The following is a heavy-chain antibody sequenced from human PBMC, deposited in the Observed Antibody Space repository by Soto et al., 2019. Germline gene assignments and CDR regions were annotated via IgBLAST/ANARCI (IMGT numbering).Heavy chain of an antibody. CDR2: IYHSGST. J-gene: IGHJ6*02. Sequence: SETLSLTCAVSGYSISSGYYWGWIRQPPGKGLEWIGSIYHSGSTYYNPSLKSRVTISVDTSKNQFSLKLSSVTAADTAVYYCVLSSSSSRFRYYYYYGMDVWGQGTTVTVSS. CDR1: GYSISSGYY. V-gene: IGHV4-38-2*01. CDR3: VLSSSSSRFRYYYYYGMDV. D-gene: IGHD6-6*01.